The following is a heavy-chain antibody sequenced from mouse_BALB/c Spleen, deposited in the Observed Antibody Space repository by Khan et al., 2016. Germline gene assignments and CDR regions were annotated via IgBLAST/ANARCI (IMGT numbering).Heavy chain of an antibody. CDR1: GFTFSSFG. CDR3: ARRGGDGYYYAMDY. Sequence: EVELVGSGGGLVQPGGSRKLSCAASGFTFSSFGMHWVRQAPEKGLEWVAYISSGSSTIYYADTVKGRFTISRDNPKNTLFLQMTSLRSEDTAMYYCARRGGDGYYYAMDYWGQGTSVTVSS. CDR2: ISSGSSTI. V-gene: IGHV5-17*02. J-gene: IGHJ4*01. D-gene: IGHD1-2*01.